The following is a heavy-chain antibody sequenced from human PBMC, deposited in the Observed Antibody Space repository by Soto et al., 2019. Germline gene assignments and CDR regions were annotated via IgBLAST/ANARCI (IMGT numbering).Heavy chain of an antibody. Sequence: PGGSLRLFCAASGFTFSSYWMHWVRQAPGKGLVWVSRINSDGSSTSYADSVKGRFTISRDNAKNTLYLQMNSLRAEDTAVYYCARLRYSSSWYDAFDIWGQGTMVTVSS. CDR1: GFTFSSYW. D-gene: IGHD6-13*01. CDR2: INSDGSST. J-gene: IGHJ3*02. V-gene: IGHV3-74*01. CDR3: ARLRYSSSWYDAFDI.